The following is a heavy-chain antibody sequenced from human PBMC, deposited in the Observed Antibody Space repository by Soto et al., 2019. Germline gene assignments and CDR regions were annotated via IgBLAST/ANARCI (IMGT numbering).Heavy chain of an antibody. Sequence: GASVKVSCKASGYPFSNYNIHWVRQAPGQSLEWVGWINTGNGYTRYSQKFQGRVTITSDQAANTAYMELSSLKSEDTAVYYCERILRGLTNFGVAHPGYYWGQGTLVTVSS. CDR1: GYPFSNYN. CDR2: INTGNGYT. D-gene: IGHD3-3*01. CDR3: ERILRGLTNFGVAHPGYY. J-gene: IGHJ4*02. V-gene: IGHV1-3*04.